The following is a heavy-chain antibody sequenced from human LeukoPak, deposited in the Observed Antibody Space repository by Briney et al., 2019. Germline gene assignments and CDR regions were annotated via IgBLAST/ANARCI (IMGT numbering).Heavy chain of an antibody. J-gene: IGHJ4*02. V-gene: IGHV1-46*01. CDR3: ARDLGVGATRLDY. Sequence: VASVKVSCRASGYTFTSYYMHWVRQAPGQGLEWMGIINPSGGSTSYAQKFQGRVTMTRDTSTSTVYMALSSLRSEAAAVYYCARDLGVGATRLDYWGQGTLVTVSS. CDR2: INPSGGST. CDR1: GYTFTSYY. D-gene: IGHD1-26*01.